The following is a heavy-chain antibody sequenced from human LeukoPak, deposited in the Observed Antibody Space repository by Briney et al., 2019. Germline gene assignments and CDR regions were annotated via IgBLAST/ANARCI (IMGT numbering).Heavy chain of an antibody. CDR1: GFTFSNYS. V-gene: IGHV3-21*01. J-gene: IGHJ4*02. CDR2: ISSSSSYI. Sequence: GGSLRLSCAASGFTFSNYSMNWVRQAPGKGLEWVSSISSSSSYIYYADSVKGRFTISRDNAKNSLYPQMNSLRAEDTAVYYCARDRPLSPYYFDYWGQGTLVTVSS. D-gene: IGHD3-16*01. CDR3: ARDRPLSPYYFDY.